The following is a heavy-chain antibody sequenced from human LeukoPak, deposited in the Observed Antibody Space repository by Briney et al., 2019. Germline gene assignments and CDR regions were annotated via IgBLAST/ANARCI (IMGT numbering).Heavy chain of an antibody. V-gene: IGHV3-23*01. Sequence: PGGSLRLSCAASGLTFTSYAMSWFRQAPGKGLEWVSGISGSGGGTYYADSVEGRFTISRDISKNTLYLQLNSLRAEDTAVYFCARDLRTLDAFDVWGQGTMVIVSS. CDR2: ISGSGGGT. J-gene: IGHJ3*01. CDR1: GLTFTSYA. CDR3: ARDLRTLDAFDV.